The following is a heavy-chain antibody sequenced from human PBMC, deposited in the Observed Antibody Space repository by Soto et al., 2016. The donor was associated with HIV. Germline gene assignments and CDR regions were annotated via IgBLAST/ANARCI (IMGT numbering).Heavy chain of an antibody. CDR1: GGTFRKYA. CDR2: IIPILGRA. Sequence: QVQLVQSGAEVKKPGSSVKVSCKASGGTFRKYAIIWVRQAPGQGLEWMGGIIPILGRANYAQKFQGRVTISADEPTSTAYMELRSLRSDDTAVYYCARRGNYGSGSLGDWGQGTLVTVSS. J-gene: IGHJ4*02. D-gene: IGHD3-10*01. V-gene: IGHV1-69*10. CDR3: ARRGNYGSGSLGD.